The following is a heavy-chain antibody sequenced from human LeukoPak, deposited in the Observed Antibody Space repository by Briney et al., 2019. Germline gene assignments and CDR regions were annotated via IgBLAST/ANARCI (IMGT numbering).Heavy chain of an antibody. Sequence: RASVKVSCKASGGTFSSYTISWVRQAPGQGLEWMGRIIPILGIANYAQKFQGRVTMTRDTSTSTVYMELSSLRSEDTAVYYCARDWPETDITMVRGVTNPDYWGQGTLVTVSS. D-gene: IGHD3-10*01. J-gene: IGHJ4*02. CDR2: IIPILGIA. CDR1: GGTFSSYT. V-gene: IGHV1-69*04. CDR3: ARDWPETDITMVRGVTNPDY.